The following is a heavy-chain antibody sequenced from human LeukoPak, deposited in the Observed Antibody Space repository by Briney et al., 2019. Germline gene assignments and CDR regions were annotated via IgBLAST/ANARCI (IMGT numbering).Heavy chain of an antibody. Sequence: GASVKVSCKASGGTFSSYAISRVRPGPGQGLEWMGGIIPIFGTANYAQKFQGRVTITADESTSTAYMELSSLRSEDTAVYYCAGHKYYYGSGPDPWGQGTLVTVSS. V-gene: IGHV1-69*13. CDR1: GGTFSSYA. CDR2: IIPIFGTA. D-gene: IGHD3-10*01. CDR3: AGHKYYYGSGPDP. J-gene: IGHJ5*02.